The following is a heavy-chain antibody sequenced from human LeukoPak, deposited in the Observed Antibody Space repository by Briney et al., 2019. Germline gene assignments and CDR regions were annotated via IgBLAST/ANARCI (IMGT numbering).Heavy chain of an antibody. Sequence: SETLSLTCTVSGGSISSSSYYWGWIRQPPGKGLEWIGSIYYSGSTYYNPSLKSRVTISVDTSKNQFSLKLSSVTAADTAVYYCGRGHSGDSRNFYFDCGGREPLVTVSS. CDR1: GGSISSSSYY. V-gene: IGHV4-39*07. J-gene: IGHJ4*02. CDR3: GRGHSGDSRNFYFDC. D-gene: IGHD2-21*02. CDR2: IYYSGST.